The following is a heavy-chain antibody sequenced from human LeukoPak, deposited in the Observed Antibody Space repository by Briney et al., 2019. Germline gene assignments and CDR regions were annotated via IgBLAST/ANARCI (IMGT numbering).Heavy chain of an antibody. D-gene: IGHD7-27*01. V-gene: IGHV4-59*08. CDR1: GGSISNYF. CDR2: IYYSGST. J-gene: IGHJ4*02. Sequence: SKTLSLTCTVSGGSISNYFWTWIRQPPGKGLEWIGYIYYSGSTYYNPSLKSRVTISVDTSKNRFSLKLSTVTAADTAVYYCARRPTGDPKFDYWGQGTLVTVSS. CDR3: ARRPTGDPKFDY.